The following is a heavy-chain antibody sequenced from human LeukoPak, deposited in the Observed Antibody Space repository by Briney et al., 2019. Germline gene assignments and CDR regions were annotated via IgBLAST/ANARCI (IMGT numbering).Heavy chain of an antibody. CDR3: AKGRSAVPDF. D-gene: IGHD6-19*01. Sequence: ASVKVSCKASRYTFIDQYVHWVRQAPGQGLEWMGWINANGGVTKYAQRFKDRVTLTRATSISTAYMELRSLTVNDTAIYYCAKGRSAVPDFWGQGTLVTVSS. CDR1: RYTFIDQY. J-gene: IGHJ4*02. CDR2: INANGGVT. V-gene: IGHV1-2*02.